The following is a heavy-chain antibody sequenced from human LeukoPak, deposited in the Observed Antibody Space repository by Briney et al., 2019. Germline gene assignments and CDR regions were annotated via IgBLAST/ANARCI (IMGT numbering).Heavy chain of an antibody. Sequence: GGSLRLSCAASGFTFDDYAMHWVRQAPGKGLEWVSGISWNSGSIGYADSVKGRFTISRDNAKNTLYLQMNSLRAEDTAVYYCARDPSIIPYYYDSSGLDYWGQGTLVTVSS. V-gene: IGHV3-9*01. D-gene: IGHD3-22*01. J-gene: IGHJ4*02. CDR3: ARDPSIIPYYYDSSGLDY. CDR2: ISWNSGSI. CDR1: GFTFDDYA.